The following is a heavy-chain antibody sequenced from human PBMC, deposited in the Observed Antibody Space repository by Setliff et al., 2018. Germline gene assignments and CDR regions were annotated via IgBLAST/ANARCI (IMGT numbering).Heavy chain of an antibody. D-gene: IGHD2-8*01. CDR3: VHNADFIGTFNT. V-gene: IGHV3-15*01. J-gene: IGHJ3*01. CDR2: IKSYGSGGTI. CDR1: GLRFRDAW. Sequence: GGSLRLSCAVSGLRFRDAWVSWVRQAPGKGLEWAGRIKSYGSGGTIDYAAPVEGRFTISRDDSKNTVYLQMSSLKIEDTAVYYCVHNADFIGTFNTWGQGTMVTVSS.